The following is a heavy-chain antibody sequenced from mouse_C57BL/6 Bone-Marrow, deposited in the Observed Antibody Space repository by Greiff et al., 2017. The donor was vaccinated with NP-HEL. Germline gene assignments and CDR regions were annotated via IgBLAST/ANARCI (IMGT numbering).Heavy chain of an antibody. V-gene: IGHV1-81*01. Sequence: QVQLQQSGAELARPGASVKLSCKASGYTFTSYGISWVKQRPGQGLEWIGEIYPRSGNTYYNEKFKGKATLTADKSSSTAYMELRSLTSEDSAVYFCARESGTDWFAYWGQGTLVTVSA. J-gene: IGHJ3*01. CDR1: GYTFTSYG. D-gene: IGHD4-1*01. CDR3: ARESGTDWFAY. CDR2: IYPRSGNT.